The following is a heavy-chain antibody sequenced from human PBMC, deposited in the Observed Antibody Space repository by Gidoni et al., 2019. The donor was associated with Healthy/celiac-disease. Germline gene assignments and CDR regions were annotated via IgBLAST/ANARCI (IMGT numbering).Heavy chain of an antibody. CDR3: AKERGSIAAAGSFDL. Sequence: EVQLVESGGGLVQPGRSLRLSCAASGFPFDDYAMHWVLQGPGKGLEWVSGISWNSGSIGYADSVKGRFTISRDNAKNSLYLQMNSLRAEDTALYYCAKERGSIAAAGSFDLWGRGTLVTVSS. J-gene: IGHJ2*01. D-gene: IGHD6-13*01. CDR1: GFPFDDYA. CDR2: ISWNSGSI. V-gene: IGHV3-9*01.